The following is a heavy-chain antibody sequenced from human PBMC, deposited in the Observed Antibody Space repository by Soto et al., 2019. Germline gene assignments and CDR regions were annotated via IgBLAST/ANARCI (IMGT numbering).Heavy chain of an antibody. CDR2: IYCSANT. Sequence: TVAGGSSSDRGCCWSLTPQQAGKGLGRIGYIYCSANTDYKLPLKITVTVAEDTSKDQFALNSSSVTATDTAAYYRARWETTGVHWFDPWGQGTLVTVSS. CDR1: GGSSSDRGCC. V-gene: IGHV4-31*01. D-gene: IGHD2-8*02. J-gene: IGHJ5*02. CDR3: ARWETTGVHWFDP.